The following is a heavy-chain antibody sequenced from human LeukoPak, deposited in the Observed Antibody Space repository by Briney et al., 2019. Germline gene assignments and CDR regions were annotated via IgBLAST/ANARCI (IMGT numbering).Heavy chain of an antibody. J-gene: IGHJ4*02. CDR3: ATDQRYAFDY. Sequence: GGSLRLSCATSGFSFTDYPMNWVRQAPGKGLEWISSIRTTAEGAKYAYYEDSVKGRVTISRDDGKNTLYLHMNSLRDDDTAVYYCATDQRYAFDYWGQGILVTVSS. V-gene: IGHV3-48*02. CDR2: IRTTAEGAKYA. D-gene: IGHD3-9*01. CDR1: GFSFTDYP.